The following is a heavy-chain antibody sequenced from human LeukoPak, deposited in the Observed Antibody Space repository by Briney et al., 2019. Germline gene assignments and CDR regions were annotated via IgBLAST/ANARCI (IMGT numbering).Heavy chain of an antibody. V-gene: IGHV1-8*01. D-gene: IGHD4-17*01. CDR2: MNLNSGNT. CDR3: ARGYYGDYSLDY. Sequence: ASVKVSCKASGYTFTSYDFNWVRQATGQGLEWMGWMNLNSGNTGYAQKFQGRVTMTRNTSISTAYMELSSLRSEDTAVYYCARGYYGDYSLDYWGQGTLVTVSS. J-gene: IGHJ4*02. CDR1: GYTFTSYD.